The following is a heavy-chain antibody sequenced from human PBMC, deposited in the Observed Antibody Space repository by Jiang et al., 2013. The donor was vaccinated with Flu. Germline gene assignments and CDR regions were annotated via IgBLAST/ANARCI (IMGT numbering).Heavy chain of an antibody. V-gene: IGHV3-7*03. D-gene: IGHD2-2*01. CDR1: GFTFSKYW. CDR2: IKQDGSEK. J-gene: IGHJ2*01. CDR3: ARVRVPATTDYYYFDL. Sequence: QLVESGGGLVQPGGSLRLSCAASGFTFSKYWMTWVRQAPGKGLEWVANIKQDGSEKYYVDSVKGRFTISRDNAKNSLYLQMTSLRAEDTAVYYCARVRVPATTDYYYFDLWGRGTLVTVSS.